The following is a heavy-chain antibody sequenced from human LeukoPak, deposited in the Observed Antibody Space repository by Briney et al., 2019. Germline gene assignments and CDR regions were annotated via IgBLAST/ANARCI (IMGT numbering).Heavy chain of an antibody. D-gene: IGHD2-8*02. CDR2: VSGGGFDT. CDR1: GFTLSNYV. CDR3: TRRAGGNLYDLDN. J-gene: IGHJ4*02. Sequence: PGGSLRLSCVASGFTLSNYVMSWVRQAPGKGLEWVSGVSGGGFDTYYTDPVKGRFTISRDNSKDMVYLQMNSLRAEDTAVYYCTRRAGGNLYDLDNWGQGTLVTVSS. V-gene: IGHV3-23*01.